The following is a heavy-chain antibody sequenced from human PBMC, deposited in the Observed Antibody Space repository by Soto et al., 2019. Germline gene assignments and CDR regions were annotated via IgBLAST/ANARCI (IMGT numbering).Heavy chain of an antibody. D-gene: IGHD4-17*01. J-gene: IGHJ6*02. CDR3: AKDLDGDYSTDYYYYGMDV. V-gene: IGHV3-30*18. Sequence: GGSLRLSCAASGFTFSSYGMHWVRQAPGKGLEWVAVISYDGSNKYYADSVKGRFTISRDNSKNTLYLQMNSLRAEDTAVYYCAKDLDGDYSTDYYYYGMDVWGQGTTVTVSS. CDR2: ISYDGSNK. CDR1: GFTFSSYG.